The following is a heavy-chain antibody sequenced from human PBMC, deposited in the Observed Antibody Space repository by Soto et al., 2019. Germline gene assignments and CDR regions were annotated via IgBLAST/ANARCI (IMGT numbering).Heavy chain of an antibody. J-gene: IGHJ4*02. CDR3: ARDPHGVSSGWSL. CDR1: GFTVSSNY. CDR2: IYSGGST. V-gene: IGHV3-53*02. D-gene: IGHD6-19*01. Sequence: EVQLVETGGGLIQPGGSLRLSCAASGFTVSSNYMSWVRQAPGKGLEWVSVIYSGGSTYYADSVKGRFTISRDNSKNTLYLQMNSLRAGDTAVYYCARDPHGVSSGWSLWGQGTLVTVSS.